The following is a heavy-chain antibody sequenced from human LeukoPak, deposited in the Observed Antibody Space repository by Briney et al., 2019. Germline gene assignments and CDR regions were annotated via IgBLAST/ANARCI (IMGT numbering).Heavy chain of an antibody. CDR1: GFTFSTYN. J-gene: IGHJ6*03. V-gene: IGHV3-21*01. CDR2: ITSSSRYI. CDR3: ARDPYSGSYGDYYYYYMDV. Sequence: GGSPRLSCTVSGFTFSTYNMNWVRQAPGKGLEWVSSITSSSRYIYYADSVRGRFTISRDNAKSSLYLQMNSLRAEDTAVYYCARDPYSGSYGDYYYYYMDVWGKGTTVTISS. D-gene: IGHD1-26*01.